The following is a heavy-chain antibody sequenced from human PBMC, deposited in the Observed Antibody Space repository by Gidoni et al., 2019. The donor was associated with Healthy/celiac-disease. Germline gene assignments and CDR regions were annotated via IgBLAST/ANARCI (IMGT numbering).Heavy chain of an antibody. CDR1: GGSISSGGSS. D-gene: IGHD1-7*01. CDR2: IYHVGST. Sequence: QLQLQESGPGLVKPSQTLSLTCAVPGGSISSGGSSWSWIRQPTGKGLEWIGYIYHVGSTYYNPSLKRGVTISVDRSEHQFSLKLSSVTAADTAVYYCARATGTTNNWFDPWCQGTLLTVSS. CDR3: ARATGTTNNWFDP. V-gene: IGHV4-30-2*01. J-gene: IGHJ5*02.